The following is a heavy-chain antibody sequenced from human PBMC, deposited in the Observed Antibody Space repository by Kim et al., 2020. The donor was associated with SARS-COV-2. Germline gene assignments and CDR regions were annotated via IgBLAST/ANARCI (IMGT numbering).Heavy chain of an antibody. V-gene: IGHV3-74*01. D-gene: IGHD3-10*01. J-gene: IGHJ3*02. CDR3: TRDARLTIVSPGAFDI. Sequence: SVRGRFNISRDIAKNMLYLQMNSLTAEDTAVYYCTRDARLTIVSPGAFDIWGRGTMVTVSS.